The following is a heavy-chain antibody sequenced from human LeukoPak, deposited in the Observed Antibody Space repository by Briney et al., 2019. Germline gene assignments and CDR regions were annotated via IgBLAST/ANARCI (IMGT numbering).Heavy chain of an antibody. Sequence: SETLSLTCAVSGGSFSGYYWSWVRQPPGKGLEWIGEINHSGSTNYNPSLKSLVTISVNKSKNKFSLKLSSVPAADTAVYYCARVGPYCGGECYRYYYYYYMDVWGKGTTVTVSS. CDR3: ARVGPYCGGECYRYYYYYYMDV. V-gene: IGHV4-34*01. J-gene: IGHJ6*03. CDR1: GGSFSGYY. CDR2: INHSGST. D-gene: IGHD2-21*01.